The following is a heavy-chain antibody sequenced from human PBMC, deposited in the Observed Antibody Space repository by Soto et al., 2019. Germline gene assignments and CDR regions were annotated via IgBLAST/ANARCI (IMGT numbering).Heavy chain of an antibody. D-gene: IGHD3-3*01. J-gene: IGHJ6*02. CDR1: GASISGFY. CDR3: ARGETIFGVVIGGMDV. CDR2: IYATGTT. Sequence: SETLSLTCTVSGASISGFYWSWIRKSAGKGLEWIGRIYATGTTDYNPSLKSRVMMSVDTSKKQFSLKLRSVTAADTAVYYCARGETIFGVVIGGMDVWGQGTTVTVSS. V-gene: IGHV4-4*07.